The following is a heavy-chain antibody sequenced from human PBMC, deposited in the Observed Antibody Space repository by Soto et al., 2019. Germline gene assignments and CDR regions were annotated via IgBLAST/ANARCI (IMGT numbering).Heavy chain of an antibody. CDR3: ARCDSSGYCPAY. V-gene: IGHV3-21*01. CDR1: GFTFSSYS. Sequence: GGSLRLSCAASGFTFSSYSMNWVRQAPGKGLEWVSSISSSSSYIYYADSVKGRFTISRDNAKNSLYLQMNSLRAEDTAVYYCARCDSSGYCPAYWGQGTLVTVSS. J-gene: IGHJ4*02. CDR2: ISSSSSYI. D-gene: IGHD3-22*01.